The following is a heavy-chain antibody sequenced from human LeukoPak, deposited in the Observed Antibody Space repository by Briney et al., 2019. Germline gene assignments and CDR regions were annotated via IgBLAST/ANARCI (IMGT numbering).Heavy chain of an antibody. CDR1: DYTFTSYG. J-gene: IGHJ4*02. CDR3: ARDTGITAAVGGF. Sequence: GASVKVSCKASDYTFTSYGISWVRQAPGQGLEWMGWISGYNGNTNYAQNFQGRVTMTTDTSTSTTYMEVRSLRSDDTAVYYCARDTGITAAVGGFWGQGTLVTVSS. D-gene: IGHD6-13*01. CDR2: ISGYNGNT. V-gene: IGHV1-18*01.